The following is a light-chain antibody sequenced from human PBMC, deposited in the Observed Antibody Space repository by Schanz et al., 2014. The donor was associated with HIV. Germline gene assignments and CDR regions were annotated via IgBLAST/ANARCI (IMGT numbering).Light chain of an antibody. Sequence: DVHMTQSPSSLSASVGDNVTLTCRASQNISTYLNWYQQKPGKAPQLLIYATSLLHTGVPSRFSGSGSGSHFTLTITSLQFEDFATYYCQESYSDTPYTFGQGTKVEVK. V-gene: IGKV1-39*01. CDR1: QNISTY. CDR2: ATS. J-gene: IGKJ2*01. CDR3: QESYSDTPYT.